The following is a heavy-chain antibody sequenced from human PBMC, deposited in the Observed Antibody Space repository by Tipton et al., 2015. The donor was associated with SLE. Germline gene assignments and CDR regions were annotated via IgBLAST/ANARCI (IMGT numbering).Heavy chain of an antibody. V-gene: IGHV4-34*01. CDR2: INDAEGT. CDR1: GVSFSGYY. Sequence: TLSLTCEVYGVSFSGYYWSWLRQPPGKGLEWIGEINDAEGTKFNPSLESRVTMSIDKSKNRFSLRMSSVTAADTAVYYCARAVLPDVWGTGTAVTVSS. D-gene: IGHD3-10*02. CDR3: ARAVLPDV. J-gene: IGHJ6*03.